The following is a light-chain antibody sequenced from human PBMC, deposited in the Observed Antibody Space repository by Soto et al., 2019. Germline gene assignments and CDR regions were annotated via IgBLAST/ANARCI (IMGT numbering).Light chain of an antibody. V-gene: IGKV1-39*01. CDR1: QTISNY. J-gene: IGKJ4*01. CDR2: AAS. CDR3: QQSYSTVT. Sequence: DIQMTQSPSSLSASVGDRVTITCRASQTISNYLHWYQQKPGKAPKLLLYAASSLQSGVPSRFSGSGSGTDFTLTISSLQPEDFATYYCQQSYSTVTFGGGTKVDIK.